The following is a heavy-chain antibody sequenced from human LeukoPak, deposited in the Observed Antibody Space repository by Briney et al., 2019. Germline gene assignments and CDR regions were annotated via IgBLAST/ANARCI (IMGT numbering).Heavy chain of an antibody. CDR2: INLDGSVK. Sequence: GGSLRLSCAASGFTFSGYWMSWVRQAPGQGLEWVANINLDGSVKHYVYSAKGRFTISRDSAKNSLYLQMNSLRAEDTALYYCATSDDSSGSDWGQGTLVTVSS. V-gene: IGHV3-7*01. D-gene: IGHD3-22*01. CDR1: GFTFSGYW. J-gene: IGHJ4*02. CDR3: ATSDDSSGSD.